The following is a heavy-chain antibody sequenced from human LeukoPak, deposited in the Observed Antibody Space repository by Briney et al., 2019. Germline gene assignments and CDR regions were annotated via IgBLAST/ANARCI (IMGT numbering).Heavy chain of an antibody. Sequence: ASVKVSCKASGYTFTDYYIHWVRQAPGHGLEWLGWMNVKTRATSSAQRFPGRFTMTRDTSIGTASMEFSSLTSDDTVVYYCARQSGTYWGLDYWGQGTLVTVSS. CDR3: ARQSGTYWGLDY. D-gene: IGHD1-26*01. CDR2: MNVKTRAT. CDR1: GYTFTDYY. V-gene: IGHV1-2*02. J-gene: IGHJ4*02.